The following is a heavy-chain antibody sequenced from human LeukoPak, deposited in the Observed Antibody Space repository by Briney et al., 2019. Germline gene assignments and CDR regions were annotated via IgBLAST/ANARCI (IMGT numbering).Heavy chain of an antibody. V-gene: IGHV1-69*05. D-gene: IGHD2-2*01. CDR2: IIPIFGTA. CDR3: VREDAHTYYFDF. CDR1: GGTFSSYA. J-gene: IGHJ4*02. Sequence: SMKVSCKASGGTFSSYAISWVRQAPGQGLEWMGGIIPIFGTANYAQKFQGRVTITTDESTSTAYMELSSLRSEDTAVYYCVREDAHTYYFDFWGPGTLVTVSS.